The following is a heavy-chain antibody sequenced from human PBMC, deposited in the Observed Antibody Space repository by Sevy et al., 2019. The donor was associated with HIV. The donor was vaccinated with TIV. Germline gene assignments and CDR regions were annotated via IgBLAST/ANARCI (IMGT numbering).Heavy chain of an antibody. V-gene: IGHV5-51*01. D-gene: IGHD2-15*01. Sequence: GESLKISCKGSEYTFTHFWIAWVRQMPGKGLESMGIIYPGDSDTRYSPSFQGQVTISPDKSISTAYLQGDSLKASDTAMYYCARSDGYCSGGNHLCYFDYWGQGTLVTVSS. CDR3: ARSDGYCSGGNHLCYFDY. CDR2: IYPGDSDT. J-gene: IGHJ4*02. CDR1: EYTFTHFW.